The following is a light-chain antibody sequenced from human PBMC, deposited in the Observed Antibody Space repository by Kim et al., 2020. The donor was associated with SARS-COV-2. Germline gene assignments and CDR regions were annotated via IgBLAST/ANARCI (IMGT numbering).Light chain of an antibody. CDR1: QSVANNF. V-gene: IGKV3-20*01. J-gene: IGKJ2*01. CDR3: QQYGGSPYT. Sequence: EIVLTQSPGTLSLSPGERATLSCRASQSVANNFLAWYQHKPGQAPRLLIYAASSRVTGIPDNFSGSGSGTDFTLTISRLEPEDFAVYYCQQYGGSPYTFGQGTKLEI. CDR2: AAS.